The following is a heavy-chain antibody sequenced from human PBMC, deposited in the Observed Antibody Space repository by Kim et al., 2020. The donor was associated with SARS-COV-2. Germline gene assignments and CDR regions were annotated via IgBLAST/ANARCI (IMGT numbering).Heavy chain of an antibody. CDR2: IYHSGST. Sequence: SETLSLTCAVSGGSISSSNWWSWVRQPPGKGLEWIGEIYHSGSTNYNPSLKRRVTISVDKSKNQFSLKLSSVTAADTAVYYCARDVTMVRGVIAASAFDIWGQGTMVTVSS. D-gene: IGHD3-10*01. V-gene: IGHV4-4*02. J-gene: IGHJ3*02. CDR1: GGSISSSNW. CDR3: ARDVTMVRGVIAASAFDI.